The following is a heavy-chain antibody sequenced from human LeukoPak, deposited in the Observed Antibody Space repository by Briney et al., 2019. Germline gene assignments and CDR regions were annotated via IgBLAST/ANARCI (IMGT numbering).Heavy chain of an antibody. CDR3: ARDSHPYDSSGGRNWFDP. CDR2: IIPIFGTA. J-gene: IGHJ5*02. CDR1: GGTFSSYA. D-gene: IGHD3-22*01. V-gene: IGHV1-69*13. Sequence: ASVKVSCKASGGTFSSYATSWVRQAPGQGLEWMGGIIPIFGTANYAQKFQGRVTITADESTSTAYMELSSLRSEDTAVYYCARDSHPYDSSGGRNWFDPWGQGTLVTVSS.